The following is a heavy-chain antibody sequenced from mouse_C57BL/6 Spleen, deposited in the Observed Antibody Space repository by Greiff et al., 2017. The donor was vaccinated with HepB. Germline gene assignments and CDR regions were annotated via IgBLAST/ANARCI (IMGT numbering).Heavy chain of an antibody. V-gene: IGHV1-82*01. CDR2: IYPGDGDT. J-gene: IGHJ4*01. Sequence: VQLQQSGPELVKPGASVKISCKASGYAFSSSWMNWVKQRPGTGLEWIGRIYPGDGDTNYNGKIKGKATLTADKSSSTAYMQLSSLTSEDSAFYFCARERDGYPYAMDYWGQGTSVTVSS. CDR3: ARERDGYPYAMDY. D-gene: IGHD2-3*01. CDR1: GYAFSSSW.